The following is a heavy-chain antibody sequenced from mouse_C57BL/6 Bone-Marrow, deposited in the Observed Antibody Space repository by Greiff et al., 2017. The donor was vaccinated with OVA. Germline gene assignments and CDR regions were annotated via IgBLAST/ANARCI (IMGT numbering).Heavy chain of an antibody. Sequence: QVQLQQSGAELVRPGTSVKVSCKASGYAFTNYLIEWVKQRPGQGLEWIGGINPGSGGPNYNEKFKGKATLTADKSSSTAYMQLCGLTSDDSAVYFCANLYYFDDWGQGTTLTVSS. D-gene: IGHD1-1*01. J-gene: IGHJ2*01. CDR2: INPGSGGP. CDR3: ANLYYFDD. CDR1: GYAFTNYL. V-gene: IGHV1-54*01.